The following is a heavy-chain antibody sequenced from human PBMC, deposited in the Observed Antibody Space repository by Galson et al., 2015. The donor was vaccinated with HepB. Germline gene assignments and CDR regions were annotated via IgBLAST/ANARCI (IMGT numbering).Heavy chain of an antibody. J-gene: IGHJ4*02. Sequence: SLRLSCAASGFTFSSYAMHWVRQAPGKGLEWVAVISYDGSNKYYADSVKGRFTISRDNSKNTLYLQMNSLRAEDTAVYYCARDRAEGFDYWGQGTLVTVSS. CDR1: GFTFSSYA. D-gene: IGHD1-26*01. CDR2: ISYDGSNK. CDR3: ARDRAEGFDY. V-gene: IGHV3-30-3*01.